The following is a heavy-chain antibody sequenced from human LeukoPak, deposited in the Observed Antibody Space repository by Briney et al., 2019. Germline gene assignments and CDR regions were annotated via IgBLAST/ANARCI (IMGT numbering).Heavy chain of an antibody. D-gene: IGHD3-22*01. CDR2: ISSSSSSYI. V-gene: IGHV3-21*01. J-gene: IGHJ4*02. CDR1: GFTFSSYS. Sequence: GGSLRLSCAASGFTFSSYSMNWVRQAPGKGLEWVSSISSSSSSYIYYADSVKGRFTISRDNAKNSLYLQMNSLRAEDTAVYYCARDADSSGYYLSEYVHYWGQGTLVTLSS. CDR3: ARDADSSGYYLSEYVHY.